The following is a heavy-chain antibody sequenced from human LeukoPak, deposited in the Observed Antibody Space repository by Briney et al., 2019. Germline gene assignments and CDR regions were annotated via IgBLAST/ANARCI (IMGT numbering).Heavy chain of an antibody. CDR3: ARDRYYYDSSGYGRAFDI. V-gene: IGHV4-59*01. D-gene: IGHD3-22*01. J-gene: IGHJ3*02. Sequence: SETLSLTCTVSGGSISSYYWSWIRQPPGKGLEWIGYIYYSGSTNYNPSLKSRVTISVDTSKYQFSLKLGSVTAADTAVYYCARDRYYYDSSGYGRAFDIWGQGTMVTVSS. CDR1: GGSISSYY. CDR2: IYYSGST.